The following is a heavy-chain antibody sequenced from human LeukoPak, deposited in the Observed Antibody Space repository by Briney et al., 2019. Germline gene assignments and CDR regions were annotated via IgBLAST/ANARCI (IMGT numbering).Heavy chain of an antibody. D-gene: IGHD3-16*02. V-gene: IGHV3-48*01. CDR3: ARDGMITFGGVIAPFDY. Sequence: GGSLRLSCAASGFTFSSYSMNWVRQAPGTGLEWVSYISSSSSTIYYADSVKGRFTISRDNAKNSLYLQMNSLRAEDTAVYYCARDGMITFGGVIAPFDYWGQGTLVTVSS. J-gene: IGHJ4*02. CDR1: GFTFSSYS. CDR2: ISSSSSTI.